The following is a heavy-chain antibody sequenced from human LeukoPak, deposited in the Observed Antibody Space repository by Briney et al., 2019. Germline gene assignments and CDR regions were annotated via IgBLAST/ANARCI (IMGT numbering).Heavy chain of an antibody. D-gene: IGHD3-10*01. Sequence: PGGSLRLSCAASGFTFDDYGMSWVRQAPGKGLEWVSGINWNGGSTGYADSVKGRFTISRDNAKNSLYLQMNSLRAEDTALYHCAREAYYGSGSYPFDPWGQGTLVTVSS. CDR2: INWNGGST. V-gene: IGHV3-20*01. J-gene: IGHJ5*02. CDR3: AREAYYGSGSYPFDP. CDR1: GFTFDDYG.